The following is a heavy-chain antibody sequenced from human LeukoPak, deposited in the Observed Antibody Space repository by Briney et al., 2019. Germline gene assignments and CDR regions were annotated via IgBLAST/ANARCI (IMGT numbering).Heavy chain of an antibody. CDR1: GYTLTELS. CDR2: FDPEDGET. D-gene: IGHD3-22*01. Sequence: ASVKVSCKVSGYTLTELSMHWVRQAPGKGLEWMGGFDPEDGETIYAQKFQGRVTMTEDTSTDTAYMELSSLRSEDTAVYYCATDLLPGYYDSSGYYPHFDYWGQGTLVTVSS. V-gene: IGHV1-24*01. J-gene: IGHJ4*02. CDR3: ATDLLPGYYDSSGYYPHFDY.